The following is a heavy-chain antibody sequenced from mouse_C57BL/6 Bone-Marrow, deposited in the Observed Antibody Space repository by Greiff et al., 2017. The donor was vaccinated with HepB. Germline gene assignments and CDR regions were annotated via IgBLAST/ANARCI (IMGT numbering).Heavy chain of an antibody. D-gene: IGHD1-1*01. V-gene: IGHV7-3*01. J-gene: IGHJ3*01. CDR3: ERYPRRDYYGSSPAWFAY. Sequence: EVKLMESGGGLVQPGGSLSLSCAASGFTFTDYYMSWVRQPPGKALEWLGFIRNKANGYTTEYSASVKGRFTISRDNSQSILYLQMNALRAEASATYYCERYPRRDYYGSSPAWFAYWGQGTLVTVSA. CDR1: GFTFTDYY. CDR2: IRNKANGYTT.